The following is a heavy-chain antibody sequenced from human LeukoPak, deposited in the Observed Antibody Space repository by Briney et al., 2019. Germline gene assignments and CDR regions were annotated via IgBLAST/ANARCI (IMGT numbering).Heavy chain of an antibody. CDR3: AYVGSSWDIFDY. D-gene: IGHD6-13*01. V-gene: IGHV1-18*01. CDR1: GYTFTSYG. J-gene: IGHJ4*02. Sequence: GSSVKVSCKASGYTFTSYGISWVRQAPGQGVEWMGWISAYNGNTNYAQKLQGRVTMTTDTSTSTAYMELRSLRSDDTAVYYCAYVGSSWDIFDYWGQGTLVTVSS. CDR2: ISAYNGNT.